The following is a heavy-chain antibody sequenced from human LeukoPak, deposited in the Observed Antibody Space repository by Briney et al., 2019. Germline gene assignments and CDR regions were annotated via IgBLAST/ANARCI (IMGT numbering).Heavy chain of an antibody. CDR3: ARVVTIVGATSAFDI. J-gene: IGHJ3*02. V-gene: IGHV3-20*04. D-gene: IGHD1-26*01. Sequence: GGSLRLSCAASGFTFDDYGMSWVRQAPGKGLEWVSGINWNGGSTGYADSVKGRFTSSRDNAKNSLYLQMNSLRAEDTALYYCARVVTIVGATSAFDICGQGTMVTVSS. CDR1: GFTFDDYG. CDR2: INWNGGST.